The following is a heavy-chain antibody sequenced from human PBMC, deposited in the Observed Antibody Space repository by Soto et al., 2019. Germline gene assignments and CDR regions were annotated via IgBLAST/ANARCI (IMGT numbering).Heavy chain of an antibody. V-gene: IGHV4-31*03. CDR2: IYYSGST. J-gene: IGHJ4*02. Sequence: QVQLQESGPGLVKPSQTLSLTCTVSGGSISSGGYYWSWIRQHPGKGLEWIGYIYYSGSTYYNPCLKSRVTISVDTSKPQFSLKLSSVTAADTAVYYCARTGERWILGYYFDYWGQGTLVTVSS. CDR1: GGSISSGGYY. D-gene: IGHD2-2*03. CDR3: ARTGERWILGYYFDY.